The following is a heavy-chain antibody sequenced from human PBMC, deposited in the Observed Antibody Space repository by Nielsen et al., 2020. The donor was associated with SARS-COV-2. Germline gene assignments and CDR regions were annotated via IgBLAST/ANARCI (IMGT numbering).Heavy chain of an antibody. CDR2: ISWNSGSI. D-gene: IGHD6-19*01. V-gene: IGHV3-9*01. Sequence: GGSLRLSCAASGFTFDDYAMHWVRQAPGKGLEWVSGISWNSGSIGYADSVKGRFTISRDNAKNSLYPQMNSLRAEDTALYYCAAGLAVAGTVTDYWGQGTLVTVSS. CDR3: AAGLAVAGTVTDY. J-gene: IGHJ4*02. CDR1: GFTFDDYA.